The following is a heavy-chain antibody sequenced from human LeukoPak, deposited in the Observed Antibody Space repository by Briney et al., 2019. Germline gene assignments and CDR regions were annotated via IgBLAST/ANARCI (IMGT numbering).Heavy chain of an antibody. Sequence: GGSLRLSCAASGFTFTNYGMHWVRQAPGKGLEWVAVISYDGSNKYYADSVKGRFTISRDNSKNALYMQMNSLRAEDTAVYYCAKGESDWGQGTLVTVSS. CDR3: AKGESD. CDR2: ISYDGSNK. J-gene: IGHJ4*02. V-gene: IGHV3-30*18. CDR1: GFTFTNYG.